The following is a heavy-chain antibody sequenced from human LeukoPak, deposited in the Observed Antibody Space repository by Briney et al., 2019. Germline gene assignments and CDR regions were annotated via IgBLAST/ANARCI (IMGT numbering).Heavy chain of an antibody. V-gene: IGHV4-38-2*02. D-gene: IGHD3-3*01. Sequence: SETLSLTCTVSGYSITSGYYWGWIRQSPGKGLEWIGSIHHTGNTYYNPSLKSRVTISVDTSKNQFSLKLSSVTAADTAVYYCARVVVFGVVSSDYYYYYMDVWGKGTTVTVSS. CDR2: IHHTGNT. J-gene: IGHJ6*03. CDR1: GYSITSGYY. CDR3: ARVVVFGVVSSDYYYYYMDV.